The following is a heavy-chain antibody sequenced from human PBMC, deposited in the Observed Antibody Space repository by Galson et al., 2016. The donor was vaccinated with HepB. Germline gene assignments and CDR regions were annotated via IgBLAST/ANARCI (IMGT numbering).Heavy chain of an antibody. Sequence: SVKVSCKASGYTFTGYYIHWVRQAPGRGLEWMGWINPNSGGTEYAQKFQGRVTMTRDTSISTAYLEMSRLRSDDTAVYYCSTSSSSSWYHYWGQGTLVTVSS. CDR2: INPNSGGT. V-gene: IGHV1-2*02. CDR1: GYTFTGYY. D-gene: IGHD6-13*01. J-gene: IGHJ4*02. CDR3: STSSSSSWYHY.